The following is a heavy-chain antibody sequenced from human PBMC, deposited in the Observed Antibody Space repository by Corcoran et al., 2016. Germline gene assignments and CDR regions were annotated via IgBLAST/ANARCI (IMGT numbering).Heavy chain of an antibody. CDR2: IIPIFGTA. D-gene: IGHD3-10*01. CDR3: ARNPSGGHYYGSGSYYFDY. CDR1: GGTFSSYA. Sequence: QVQLVQSGAEVKKPGSSVKVSCKASGGTFSSYAISWVRQAPGQGLEWMGGIIPIFGTANYAQKFQGRVTITADESTSTAYMELGSLRSEDTAVYYWARNPSGGHYYGSGSYYFDYWGQGTLVTVSS. V-gene: IGHV1-69*01. J-gene: IGHJ4*02.